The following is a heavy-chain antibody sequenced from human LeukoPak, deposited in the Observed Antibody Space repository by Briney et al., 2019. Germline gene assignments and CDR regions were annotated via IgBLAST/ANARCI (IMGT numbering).Heavy chain of an antibody. V-gene: IGHV4-30-4*08. D-gene: IGHD2-2*01. CDR2: IYYSGST. J-gene: IGHJ3*02. CDR3: ARDCSSTSCYGAFDI. CDR1: GGSISSGEYY. Sequence: SETLSLTCTVSGGSISSGEYYWSWIRQPPGKGLEWIGHIYYSGSTYYNPSLKSRVTISVDTSKNQFSLKLSSVTAADTAVYYCARDCSSTSCYGAFDIWGQGTMVTVSS.